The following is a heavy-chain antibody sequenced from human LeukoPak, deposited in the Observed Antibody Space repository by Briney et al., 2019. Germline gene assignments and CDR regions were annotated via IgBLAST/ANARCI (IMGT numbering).Heavy chain of an antibody. Sequence: SETLSLTCAVYGGSFSGYYWSWIRQPPGKGLEWIGEINHSGSTNYNPSLKSRVTISVDTSKNQFSLKLSSVTAADMAVYYCARGRPGYYDYVWGSYRPWPSYYFDYWGQGTLVTVSS. CDR2: INHSGST. D-gene: IGHD3-16*02. J-gene: IGHJ4*02. CDR3: ARGRPGYYDYVWGSYRPWPSYYFDY. CDR1: GGSFSGYY. V-gene: IGHV4-34*01.